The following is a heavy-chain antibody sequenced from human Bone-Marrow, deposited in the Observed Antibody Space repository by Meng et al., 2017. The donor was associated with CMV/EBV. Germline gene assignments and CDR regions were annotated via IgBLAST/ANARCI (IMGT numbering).Heavy chain of an antibody. CDR2: ISGSGQDT. Sequence: GGSLRLSCAASGFTFRPYNMNWVRQAPGKGLEWVSSISGSGQDTYYADSLRGRFTVSRDNRRKSLYLQMDALRVEDTAVYYCARDLQTFCGSPGCYDGLPHWGQGTLVTVSS. V-gene: IGHV3-21*01. D-gene: IGHD2-2*01. J-gene: IGHJ4*02. CDR3: ARDLQTFCGSPGCYDGLPH. CDR1: GFTFRPYN.